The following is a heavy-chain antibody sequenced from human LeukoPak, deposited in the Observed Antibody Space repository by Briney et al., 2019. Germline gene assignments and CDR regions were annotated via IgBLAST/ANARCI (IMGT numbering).Heavy chain of an antibody. Sequence: GSLRLSCAASGFTFSSYAMSWVRQAPGKGLEWIGYVYYSGSTNYNPSLKSRVTISVDTSKNRFSLKLSSVTAADTAVYYCATTKKYYYDSSGSYYFDYXXXGTXVTVXS. D-gene: IGHD3-22*01. CDR2: VYYSGST. J-gene: IGHJ4*01. CDR3: ATTKKYYYDSSGSYYFDY. V-gene: IGHV4-59*01. CDR1: GFTFSSYA.